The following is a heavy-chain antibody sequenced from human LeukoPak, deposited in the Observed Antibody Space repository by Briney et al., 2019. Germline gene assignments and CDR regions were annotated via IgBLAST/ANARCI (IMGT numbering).Heavy chain of an antibody. CDR1: GGSISNYY. CDR3: ARGVVGAADYFDY. CDR2: IYYSGIT. V-gene: IGHV4-59*01. Sequence: SETLSLTCTVSGGSISNYYWSWIRQPPGKGLEWIGYIYYSGITNYNPSLKSRVTISLDTSKNQFSLKLSSVTAADTAVYYCARGVVGAADYFDYWGQGTLVTVSS. J-gene: IGHJ4*02. D-gene: IGHD2-15*01.